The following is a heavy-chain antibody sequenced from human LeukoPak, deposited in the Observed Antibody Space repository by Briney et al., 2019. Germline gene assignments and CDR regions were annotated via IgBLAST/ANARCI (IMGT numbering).Heavy chain of an antibody. V-gene: IGHV1-69*13. Sequence: SVNVSCKASGDTVSSYAISWVRQAPGQGLEWMGGIIPMFGTANYAQKFQGRVTITADESTSTAYMDLCSLRSEDTAVYYCARGGITMVRGVITPYYFDYWGQGTLVTVSS. CDR2: IIPMFGTA. CDR3: ARGGITMVRGVITPYYFDY. D-gene: IGHD3-10*01. J-gene: IGHJ4*02. CDR1: GDTVSSYA.